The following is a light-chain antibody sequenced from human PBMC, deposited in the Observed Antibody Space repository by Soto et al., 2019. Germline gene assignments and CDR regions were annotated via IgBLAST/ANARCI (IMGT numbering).Light chain of an antibody. CDR1: QTVSNK. CDR2: DTS. CDR3: HPRNSCCRA. V-gene: IGKV3-11*01. J-gene: IGKJ5*01. Sequence: TQPPAPLISSPGERATLSCRASQTVSNKLAWYQHKPGQAPRVLIYDTSNRATGIPARFRGSGSGTDFTLTICFLEPEEAAVYAAHPRNSCCRAFALGT.